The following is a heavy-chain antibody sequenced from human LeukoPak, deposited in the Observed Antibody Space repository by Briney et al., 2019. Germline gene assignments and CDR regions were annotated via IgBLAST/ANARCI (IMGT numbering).Heavy chain of an antibody. J-gene: IGHJ2*01. V-gene: IGHV4-38-2*02. Sequence: SETLSLTCTVSGYSISSGYYWGWIRQPPGKGLEWIGSIYHSGSTYYNPSLKSRVTISVDTSKNQFSLKLSSVTAADTAVYYCARDPVDQPYWFFDLWGRGTLVTVSS. D-gene: IGHD2-2*01. CDR1: GYSISSGYY. CDR2: IYHSGST. CDR3: ARDPVDQPYWFFDL.